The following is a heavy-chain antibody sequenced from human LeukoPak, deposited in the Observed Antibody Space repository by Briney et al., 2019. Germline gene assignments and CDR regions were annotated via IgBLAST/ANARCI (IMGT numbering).Heavy chain of an antibody. CDR2: IYYSGST. CDR1: GGSISSYY. V-gene: IGHV4-59*01. Sequence: SETLSLTCTVSGGSISSYYWSWIRQPPGKGLEWIGYIYYSGSTNYNPSLKSRVTISVDTSKNQFSLKLSSVTAADTAVYYCARGVGELLSYYYYYYMDVWGKGTTVTISS. D-gene: IGHD3-10*01. J-gene: IGHJ6*03. CDR3: ARGVGELLSYYYYYYMDV.